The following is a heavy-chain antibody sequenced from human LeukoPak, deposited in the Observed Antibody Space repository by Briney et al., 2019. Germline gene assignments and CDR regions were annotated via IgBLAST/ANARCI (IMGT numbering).Heavy chain of an antibody. CDR1: GGSISNGGYY. J-gene: IGHJ5*02. Sequence: PSQTLSLTCTVSGGSISNGGYYWSWIRQHPGKGLEWIGYIYYSGSTYYNPSLKSRVTISVDTSKNQFSLKLSSVTAADTAVYYCARVLGVVVPAAEHWFDPWGQGTLVTVSS. CDR2: IYYSGST. V-gene: IGHV4-31*03. CDR3: ARVLGVVVPAAEHWFDP. D-gene: IGHD2-2*01.